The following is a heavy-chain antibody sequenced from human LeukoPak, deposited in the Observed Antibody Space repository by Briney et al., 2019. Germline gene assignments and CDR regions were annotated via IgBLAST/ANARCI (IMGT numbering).Heavy chain of an antibody. CDR1: GGSISGYY. V-gene: IGHV4-34*01. CDR3: ARGPQLAPFDY. J-gene: IGHJ4*02. Sequence: PSETLSLTCTVSGGSISGYYWSWIRQPPGKGLEWIGEINHSGSTNYNPSLKSRVTISVDTSKNQFSLKLSSVTAADTAVYYCARGPQLAPFDYWGQGTLVTVSS. CDR2: INHSGST. D-gene: IGHD6-13*01.